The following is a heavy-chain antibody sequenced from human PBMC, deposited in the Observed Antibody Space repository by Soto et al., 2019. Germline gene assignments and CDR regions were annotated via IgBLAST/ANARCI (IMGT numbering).Heavy chain of an antibody. Sequence: PSETLSLTCTVSGGSISSGDYYWSWIRQPPGKGLEWIGYIYYSGSTYYNPSLKSRVTISVDTSKNQFSLKLSSVTAADTAVYYCARVRGVTIYYFDYWGQGTLVTVSS. CDR3: ARVRGVTIYYFDY. CDR2: IYYSGST. V-gene: IGHV4-30-4*01. D-gene: IGHD2-8*01. CDR1: GGSISSGDYY. J-gene: IGHJ4*02.